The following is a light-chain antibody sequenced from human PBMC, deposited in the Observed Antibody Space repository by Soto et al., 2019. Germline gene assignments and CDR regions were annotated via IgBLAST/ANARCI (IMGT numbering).Light chain of an antibody. J-gene: IGKJ1*01. CDR3: QQANSVPPT. CDR1: LDIVNS. CDR2: GAS. Sequence: DIQMTQSPSSVSASVGDIVTITCRANLDIVNSLFWYQQKPGKAPKLLIFGASSWQSGVPYRFSGNRSGTDFTLTVSSLQPEDSATYFCQQANSVPPTFGQGTKVEI. V-gene: IGKV1-12*01.